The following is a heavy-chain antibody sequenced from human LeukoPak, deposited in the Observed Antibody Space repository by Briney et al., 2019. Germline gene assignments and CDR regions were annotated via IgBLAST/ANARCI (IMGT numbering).Heavy chain of an antibody. CDR3: TREVSTVTFDY. CDR1: GGSFSGYY. Sequence: SETLSLTCAVYGGSFSGYYWSWIRQPPGKGLEWIGEINHSGSTSYNPSLRSRVSLSVDTAKNQLSLKLTSMTAADTAVYYCTREVSTVTFDYWGHGTLVTVSS. J-gene: IGHJ4*01. D-gene: IGHD4-17*01. V-gene: IGHV4-34*01. CDR2: INHSGST.